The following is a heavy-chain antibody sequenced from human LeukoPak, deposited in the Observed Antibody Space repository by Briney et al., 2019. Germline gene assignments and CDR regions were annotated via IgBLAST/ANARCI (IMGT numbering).Heavy chain of an antibody. CDR1: GFTFDDYA. V-gene: IGHV3-9*03. J-gene: IGHJ4*02. CDR3: AKSHDSSGYYYFDY. CDR2: ISWNSGTI. D-gene: IGHD3-22*01. Sequence: QPGRSLRLSCAASGFTFDDYALHLVRQAPGKGLEWVSGISWNSGTIGYADSVKGRFTISRDNAKNSLYLQMNSLRAEDMALYYCAKSHDSSGYYYFDYWGQGTLVTVSS.